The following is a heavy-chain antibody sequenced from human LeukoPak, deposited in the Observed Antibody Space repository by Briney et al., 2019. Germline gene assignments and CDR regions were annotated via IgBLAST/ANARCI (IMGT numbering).Heavy chain of an antibody. D-gene: IGHD1-26*01. J-gene: IGHJ3*02. CDR3: AKLSIVGATSAFDI. CDR1: GFTFDDYA. CDR2: ISWNSGSI. V-gene: IGHV3-9*01. Sequence: GRSLRLSCAASGFTFDDYAMHWVRQAPGKGLEWVSGISWNSGSIGYADSVKGRFTISRDNAKNSLYLQMNSLRAEDTALYYCAKLSIVGATSAFDIWGQGTMVTVSS.